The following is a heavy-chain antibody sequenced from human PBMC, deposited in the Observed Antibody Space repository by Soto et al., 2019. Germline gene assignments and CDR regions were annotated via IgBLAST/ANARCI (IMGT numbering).Heavy chain of an antibody. CDR2: INGDGSST. V-gene: IGHV3-74*01. J-gene: IGHJ6*02. CDR1: GFTFSTYW. Sequence: GGSLRLSCAASGFTFSTYWMHWVRQAPGKGLVWVSRINGDGSSTRYADSVKGRFTISRDNAKNTLYLQMNSLRAEDTAVYYCARGYCNGGSCSPGGMDVWGQGTTVTVSS. D-gene: IGHD2-15*01. CDR3: ARGYCNGGSCSPGGMDV.